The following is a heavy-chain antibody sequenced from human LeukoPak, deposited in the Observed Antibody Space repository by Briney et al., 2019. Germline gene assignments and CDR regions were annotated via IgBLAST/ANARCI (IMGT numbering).Heavy chain of an antibody. CDR1: GGSISSSTYY. CDR3: ATHRFGGGFDP. V-gene: IGHV4-39*01. CDR2: IYNSGST. D-gene: IGHD3-10*01. J-gene: IGHJ5*02. Sequence: PSETLSLTCTVSGGSISSSTYYWGWIRQPPGKGLEWIASIYNSGSTYYNPSLKSRVTISVDTSKNQFSLRLSSVTAADTAVYYCATHRFGGGFDPWGQGTLVTVSS.